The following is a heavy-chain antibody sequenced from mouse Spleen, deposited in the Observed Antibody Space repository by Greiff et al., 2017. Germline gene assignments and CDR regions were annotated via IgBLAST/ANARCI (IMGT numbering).Heavy chain of an antibody. CDR1: GFTFSDYY. D-gene: IGHD6-1*01. Sequence: EVKLVESEGGLVQPGSSMKLSCTASGFTFSDYYMAWVRQVPEKGLEWVANINYDGSSTYYLDSLKSRFIISRDNAKNILYLQMSSLKSEDTATYYCAREQSYAMDYWGQGTSVTVSS. J-gene: IGHJ4*01. CDR3: AREQSYAMDY. V-gene: IGHV5-16*01. CDR2: INYDGSST.